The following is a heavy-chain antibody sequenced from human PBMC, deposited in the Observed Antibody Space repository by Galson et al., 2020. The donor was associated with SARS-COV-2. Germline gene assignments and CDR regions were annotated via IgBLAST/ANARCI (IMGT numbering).Heavy chain of an antibody. V-gene: IGHV3-15*07. Sequence: GEPLKIPCAAPGFDFRDVWMHWVRQAPGRGLEWVAQIKTKADGGTTKYGALVQGRFTVSRDDSKSTLELQMNSLRTEDTAMYYCTTQIDTTGHVPQWGRGTLVTVSS. CDR2: IKTKADGGTT. CDR3: TTQIDTTGHVPQ. CDR1: GFDFRDVW. J-gene: IGHJ4*02. D-gene: IGHD1-1*01.